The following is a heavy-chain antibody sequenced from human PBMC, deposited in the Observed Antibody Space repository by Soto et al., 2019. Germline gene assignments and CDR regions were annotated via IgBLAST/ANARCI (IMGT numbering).Heavy chain of an antibody. D-gene: IGHD2-21*02. CDR2: IGGRGGNA. J-gene: IGHJ5*02. CDR3: AKARHSGDFAGSYDS. Sequence: PXGCLRLSFAASGFSFIDYAINWVRQVPGRGLEYVAGIGGRGGNAFYADSMKGRFSISRDNSKNTVYLHMHNLRVDESAMYYCAKARHSGDFAGSYDSWGQGTLVTASS. V-gene: IGHV3-23*01. CDR1: GFSFIDYA.